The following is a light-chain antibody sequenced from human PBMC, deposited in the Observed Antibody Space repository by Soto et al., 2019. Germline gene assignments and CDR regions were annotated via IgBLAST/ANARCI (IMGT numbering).Light chain of an antibody. Sequence: QSVLTQPASVSGSPGQSITIFCSGTSSDVGGYNYVSWYQQHPGKAPKLMIHDVTSRPSGVSSRFSGSKSGNTASLTISGLQAEDESDYYGSSYICSSSLCDFGTGTKVTDL. J-gene: IGLJ1*01. V-gene: IGLV2-14*01. CDR3: SSYICSSSLCD. CDR1: SSDVGGYNY. CDR2: DVT.